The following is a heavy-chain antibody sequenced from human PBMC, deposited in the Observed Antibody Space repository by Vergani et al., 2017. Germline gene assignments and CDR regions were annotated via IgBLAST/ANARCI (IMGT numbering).Heavy chain of an antibody. CDR3: ARPYDFWSGYFHYYYYYMDV. V-gene: IGHV3-21*01. CDR2: ISSSSSYI. CDR1: GFTFSSYS. D-gene: IGHD3-3*01. Sequence: EVQLVESGGGLVKPGGSLRLSCAASGFTFSSYSMNWVRQAPGKGLEWVSSISSSSSYIYYADSVKGRFTISRDNAKNSLYLQMNSLRAEDTAVYYCARPYDFWSGYFHYYYYYMDVWGEGTTVTVSS. J-gene: IGHJ6*03.